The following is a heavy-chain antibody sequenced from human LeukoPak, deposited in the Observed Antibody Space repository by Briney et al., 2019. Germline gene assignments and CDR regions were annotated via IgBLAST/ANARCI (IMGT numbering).Heavy chain of an antibody. CDR1: GFTFSHYA. V-gene: IGHV3-30*04. Sequence: PGRSLRLSCAASGFTFSHYALHWVRQAPGKGLEWVALIGHDGADKYYADSVKGRFLISRDNSKNMLFLQMNSLIIEDTAVYYCARGRVITGASYYYYFMDVWGKGTTVTVSS. J-gene: IGHJ6*03. D-gene: IGHD3-10*01. CDR3: ARGRVITGASYYYYFMDV. CDR2: IGHDGADK.